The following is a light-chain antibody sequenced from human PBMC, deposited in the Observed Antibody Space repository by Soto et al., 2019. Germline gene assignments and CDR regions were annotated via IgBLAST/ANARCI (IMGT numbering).Light chain of an antibody. V-gene: IGKV3-20*01. CDR3: QQYGSSPT. J-gene: IGKJ1*01. CDR2: DVS. Sequence: EIVLTQSPGTLSLSPGERATLSCRSSQSVSSNYLAWYQQQPDQAPRLVIYDVSGRATGVPDRFSGSGSGTDFTLTISRLEPEDFAVYYCQQYGSSPTFGQGTKVEIK. CDR1: QSVSSNY.